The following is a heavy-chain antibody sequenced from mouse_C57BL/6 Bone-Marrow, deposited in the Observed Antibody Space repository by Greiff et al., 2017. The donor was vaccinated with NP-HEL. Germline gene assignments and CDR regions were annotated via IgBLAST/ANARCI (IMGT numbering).Heavy chain of an antibody. Sequence: QVQLQQSGAELVRPGASVTLSYKASGYTFTDYEMHWVKQTPVHGLEWIGAIDPETGGTAYNQKFKGKAILTADKSSSTAYMELRSLTSEDSAVYYCTVYGNPPFAYWGQGTLVTVSA. CDR3: TVYGNPPFAY. CDR1: GYTFTDYE. V-gene: IGHV1-15*01. D-gene: IGHD1-1*01. CDR2: IDPETGGT. J-gene: IGHJ3*01.